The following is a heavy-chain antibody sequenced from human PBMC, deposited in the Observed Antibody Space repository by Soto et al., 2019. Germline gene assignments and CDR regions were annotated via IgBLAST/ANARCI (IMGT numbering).Heavy chain of an antibody. CDR3: SADLPDWGAYAFDY. J-gene: IGHJ4*02. V-gene: IGHV3-15*07. CDR1: GFTFNGAW. D-gene: IGHD3-16*01. Sequence: EVQLVESGGGLVEPGGSLRLSCAASGFTFNGAWMNWVRQGPGKGLEWVGRVKSKVDGETIDYAAPVKGRFTSSRDDSRNMVYLQMNSLSTEDTAMYYCSADLPDWGAYAFDYWGQGALVTVSS. CDR2: VKSKVDGETI.